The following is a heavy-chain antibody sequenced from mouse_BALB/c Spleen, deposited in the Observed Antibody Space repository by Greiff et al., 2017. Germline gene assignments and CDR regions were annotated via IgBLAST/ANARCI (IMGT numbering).Heavy chain of an antibody. Sequence: VQLQQSGPELVKPGASVKMSCKASGYTFTSYVMHWVKQKPGQGLEWIGYINPYNDGTKYNEKFKGKATLTSDKSSSTAYMELSSLTSEDSAVYYCARNGDGYSYYYAMDYWGQGTSVTVSS. V-gene: IGHV1-14*01. CDR2: INPYNDGT. J-gene: IGHJ4*01. CDR3: ARNGDGYSYYYAMDY. CDR1: GYTFTSYV. D-gene: IGHD2-3*01.